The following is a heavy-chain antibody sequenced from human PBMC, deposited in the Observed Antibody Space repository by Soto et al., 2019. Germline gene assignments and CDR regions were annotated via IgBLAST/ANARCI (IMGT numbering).Heavy chain of an antibody. J-gene: IGHJ4*02. CDR3: ARVGCSGGSCPLDH. D-gene: IGHD2-15*01. CDR1: GFTVYSNY. V-gene: IGHV3-66*01. CDR2: AYSGGRT. Sequence: EVQVVESGGGLVQPGGSLRLSCAASGFTVYSNYMSWVRQAPGKGLEWVSVAYSGGRTYYADSVKGRFTISRDNSKDTLYLQMNRLRVEDTAVYYCARVGCSGGSCPLDHWGQGTLVTVSS.